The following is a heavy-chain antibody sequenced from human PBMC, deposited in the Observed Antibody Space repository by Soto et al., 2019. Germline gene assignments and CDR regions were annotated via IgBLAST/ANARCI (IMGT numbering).Heavy chain of an antibody. V-gene: IGHV4-31*03. CDR3: ARGYCSGGSCLDI. CDR2: IYYSGST. J-gene: IGHJ3*02. Sequence: QVQLQESGPGLVKPSQTLSLTCTVSGGSISSGGYYWSWIRQHLGKGLEWIGYIYYSGSTYYNPSLKSRVTISVDTSKNQFSLKLSSVTAADTAVYYCARGYCSGGSCLDIWGQGTMVTVSS. CDR1: GGSISSGGYY. D-gene: IGHD2-15*01.